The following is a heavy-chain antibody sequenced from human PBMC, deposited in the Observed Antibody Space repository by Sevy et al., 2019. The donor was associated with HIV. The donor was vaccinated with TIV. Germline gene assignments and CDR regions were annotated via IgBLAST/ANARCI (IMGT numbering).Heavy chain of an antibody. CDR1: GYTFTGYY. D-gene: IGHD4-17*01. Sequence: ASVKVSCKASGYTFTGYYMHWVRQAPGQGLEWMGWINPNSGGTNYAQKFQGRVTMTRDTSISTAYMELSRLRSDDTAVYYCARDTGDIYGDCLSVFDYWGQGTLVTVSS. V-gene: IGHV1-2*02. J-gene: IGHJ4*02. CDR3: ARDTGDIYGDCLSVFDY. CDR2: INPNSGGT.